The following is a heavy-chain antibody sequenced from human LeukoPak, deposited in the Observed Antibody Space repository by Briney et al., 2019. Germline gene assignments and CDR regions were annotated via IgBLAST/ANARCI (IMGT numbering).Heavy chain of an antibody. CDR2: ISWDGSST. V-gene: IGHV3-43*01. CDR1: GFTFDDYT. CDR3: ARGRGYYDSSGDYFFDY. J-gene: IGHJ4*02. D-gene: IGHD3-22*01. Sequence: GGSLRLSCAASGFTFDDYTMHWVRQTPGKGLEWVSLISWDGSSTYYADSVKGRFTISRDNSKNTLYLQMKSLRAEDTAVYYCARGRGYYDSSGDYFFDYWGQETLVTVSS.